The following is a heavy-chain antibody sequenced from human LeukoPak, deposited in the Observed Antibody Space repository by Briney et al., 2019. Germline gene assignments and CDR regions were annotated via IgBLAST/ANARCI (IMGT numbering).Heavy chain of an antibody. CDR1: GFIFSRYA. V-gene: IGHV3-23*01. CDR3: ARDGGLGTRSGTWFDY. D-gene: IGHD7-27*01. CDR2: ISGSGGST. Sequence: QSGGSLRLSCAASGFIFSRYAMSWVRQTPGRGLECVSTISGSGGSTYYADSVKGRFTISRDNAKNSLYLQMNSLRAEDTAVYYCARDGGLGTRSGTWFDYWGQGTLVTVSS. J-gene: IGHJ4*02.